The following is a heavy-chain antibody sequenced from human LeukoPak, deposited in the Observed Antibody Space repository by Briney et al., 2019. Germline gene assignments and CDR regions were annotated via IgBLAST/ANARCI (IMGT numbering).Heavy chain of an antibody. CDR2: INPNSGGT. CDR1: GYTFTGYY. D-gene: IGHD6-13*01. Sequence: ASVKVSCKASGYTFTGYYMHWVRQAPGQGLEWMGWINPNSGGTNYAQKFQGRVTMTRDTSISTAYMELSRLRSDDTAVYYCARSRAAWYQHNWFDPWGQGTLVTVPS. V-gene: IGHV1-2*02. CDR3: ARSRAAWYQHNWFDP. J-gene: IGHJ5*02.